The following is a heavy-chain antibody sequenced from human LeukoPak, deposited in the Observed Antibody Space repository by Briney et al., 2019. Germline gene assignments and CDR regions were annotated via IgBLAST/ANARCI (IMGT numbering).Heavy chain of an antibody. CDR3: ARGTYYYDSSGYRVGYYYYYMDV. J-gene: IGHJ6*03. CDR1: GYTFTGYY. Sequence: RASVKVSCKASGYTFTGYYMHWVRQAPGQGLEWMGWINPNSGGTNYAQKFQGRVTMTRDTSISTAYMELSRLRSDDTAVYYCARGTYYYDSSGYRVGYYYYYMDVWGKGTTVTVSS. V-gene: IGHV1-2*02. D-gene: IGHD3-22*01. CDR2: INPNSGGT.